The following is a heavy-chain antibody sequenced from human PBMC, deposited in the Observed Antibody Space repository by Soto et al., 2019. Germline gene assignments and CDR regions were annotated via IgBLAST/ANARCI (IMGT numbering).Heavy chain of an antibody. Sequence: SQTLSLTCGISGDSVSSNGACWNWIRQSPSRGLEWLGRTYYRSKWFYDYAPSVESRMSITPDTSRNQFSLQLTSVSPEDTAAYYCVRVSCSGGTCLDGMDVWGQGTTVTVSS. CDR1: GDSVSSNGAC. CDR3: VRVSCSGGTCLDGMDV. J-gene: IGHJ6*02. V-gene: IGHV6-1*01. D-gene: IGHD2-15*01. CDR2: TYYRSKWFY.